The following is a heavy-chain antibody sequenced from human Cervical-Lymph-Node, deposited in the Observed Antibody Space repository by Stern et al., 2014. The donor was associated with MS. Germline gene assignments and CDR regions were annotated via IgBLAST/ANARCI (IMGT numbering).Heavy chain of an antibody. D-gene: IGHD3-10*01. CDR1: GFTFTTYW. J-gene: IGHJ6*02. CDR3: ARDRGTIVWGACYYYYGMDV. Sequence: QLVESGGDLVQPGGSLRLSFAASGFTFTTYWMSWVRQAPGQGLEWVEHIKQNGRDKYYVDSVRGRFTISRENAKNELYLQMNSLRVEDTAVYYCARDRGTIVWGACYYYYGMDVWGQGTTVTVSS. CDR2: IKQNGRDK. V-gene: IGHV3-7*01.